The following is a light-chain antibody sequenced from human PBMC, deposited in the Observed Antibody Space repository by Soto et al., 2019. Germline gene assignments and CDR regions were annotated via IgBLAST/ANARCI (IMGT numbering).Light chain of an antibody. CDR1: QSISSH. CDR3: QQYSSNSYT. V-gene: IGKV1-5*01. Sequence: IQMTQSPSTLSASVGDRVTITCRASQSISSHLAWYQQKPGKAPEVLIFDASTLESGVPSRFSGGGSGTKFTLTISSLQPDDFATYYCQQYSSNSYTFGPGTKLEIK. CDR2: DAS. J-gene: IGKJ2*01.